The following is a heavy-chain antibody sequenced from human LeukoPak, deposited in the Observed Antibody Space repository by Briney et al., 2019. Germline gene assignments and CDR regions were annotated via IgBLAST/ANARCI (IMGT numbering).Heavy chain of an antibody. Sequence: GGSLRLSCAASGFTFSSYWMSWVRQAPGKGLEWVANIKQDGSEKYYVDSVKGRFTISRDNAKNSLYPQMNSLRAEDTAVYYSSLEGSSWYRYFQHWGQGTLVTVSS. J-gene: IGHJ1*01. CDR2: IKQDGSEK. CDR3: SLEGSSWYRYFQH. CDR1: GFTFSSYW. V-gene: IGHV3-7*05. D-gene: IGHD6-13*01.